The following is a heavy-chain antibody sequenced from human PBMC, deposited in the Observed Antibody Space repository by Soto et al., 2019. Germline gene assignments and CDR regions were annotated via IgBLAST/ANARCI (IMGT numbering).Heavy chain of an antibody. J-gene: IGHJ4*02. CDR2: INSDGSST. Sequence: EVQLVESGGGLVQPGGSLRLSCAASGFTFSNNWMHWVRQAPGKGPVWVSRINSDGSSTYYADSVKGRFTISRDNAKNTLYLQMNSPSAYDTPVYYRATGGIVVHWGQGTLDTVSS. V-gene: IGHV3-74*01. CDR1: GFTFSNNW. D-gene: IGHD6-19*01. CDR3: ATGGIVVH.